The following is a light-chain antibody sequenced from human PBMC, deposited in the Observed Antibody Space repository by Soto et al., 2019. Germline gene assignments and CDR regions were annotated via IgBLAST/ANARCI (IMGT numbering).Light chain of an antibody. Sequence: DIQMTQSPSSLFASVGDRVTITCRASQSISAYLNWYQQRPGKAPSLLIYAATRLHSGVPSRFSGSGSGTDVTLTISSLQPEDFATYYCQRSYRSISFGQGTRLEIK. CDR2: AAT. V-gene: IGKV1-39*01. CDR1: QSISAY. CDR3: QRSYRSIS. J-gene: IGKJ5*01.